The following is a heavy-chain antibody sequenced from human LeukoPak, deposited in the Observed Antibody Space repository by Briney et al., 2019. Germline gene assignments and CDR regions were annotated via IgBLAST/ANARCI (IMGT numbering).Heavy chain of an antibody. V-gene: IGHV1-18*01. CDR3: ARDMRAARTFDY. CDR2: IGVYNGNT. CDR1: GYTFTRHG. Sequence: ASVKVSCKTSGYTFTRHGISWVRQAPGQGLEWMAWIGVYNGNTNYAQQFQGRVTVTTDTSRSTAYMELRGLRSDDTAMYYCARDMRAARTFDYWGQGSLVTVSS. J-gene: IGHJ4*02. D-gene: IGHD6-6*01.